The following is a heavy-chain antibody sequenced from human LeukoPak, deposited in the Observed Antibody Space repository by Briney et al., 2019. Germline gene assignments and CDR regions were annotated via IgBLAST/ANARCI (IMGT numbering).Heavy chain of an antibody. Sequence: TGGSLRLSCAASGFTVSSNYMSWVRQAPGKGLEWVSVIYSGGSTYYADSVKGRFTISRDNSKNTLYLQMNSLRAEDTAVYYCARGRYYDPYGMDVWGQGTTVTVSS. V-gene: IGHV3-53*01. CDR1: GFTVSSNY. D-gene: IGHD3-22*01. CDR3: ARGRYYDPYGMDV. J-gene: IGHJ6*02. CDR2: IYSGGST.